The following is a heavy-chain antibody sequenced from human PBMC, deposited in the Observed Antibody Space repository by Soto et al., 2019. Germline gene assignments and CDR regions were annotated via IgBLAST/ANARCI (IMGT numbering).Heavy chain of an antibody. Sequence: EVHLVESGGGLVQPGESLRLSCSASGFTFSDYWMTWVRQAPGKGLEWVANIRKDESKKSYLDSVRGRFTVSRDNARNLLYLQMDSLSAEDTALYYCARDVSPGSGPYYDAFDIWGQGTMVTVSS. CDR1: GFTFSDYW. D-gene: IGHD3-22*01. V-gene: IGHV3-7*05. J-gene: IGHJ3*02. CDR3: ARDVSPGSGPYYDAFDI. CDR2: IRKDESKK.